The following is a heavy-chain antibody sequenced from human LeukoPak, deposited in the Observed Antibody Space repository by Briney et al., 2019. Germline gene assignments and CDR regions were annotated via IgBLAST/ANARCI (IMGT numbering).Heavy chain of an antibody. CDR2: IYHSGST. CDR3: ARDVVGATMYYFDY. Sequence: SGTLSLTCAVSGGSISSSNWWSWVRPTPGKGLEWIGEIYHSGSTNYNPSLKRRVTILVDKSKNQFSLKLSSVTAADTAVYYCARDVVGATMYYFDYWGQGTLVTVSS. D-gene: IGHD1-26*01. V-gene: IGHV4-4*02. J-gene: IGHJ4*02. CDR1: GGSISSSNW.